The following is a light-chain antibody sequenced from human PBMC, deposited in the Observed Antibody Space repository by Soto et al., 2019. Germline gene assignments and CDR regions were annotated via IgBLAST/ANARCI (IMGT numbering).Light chain of an antibody. J-gene: IGLJ7*01. CDR1: SSDVGAYKY. V-gene: IGLV2-8*01. CDR2: EVT. CDR3: NSYVGNDICV. Sequence: QSALTQPPSASGSPGQSVTISCTGTSSDVGAYKYVSWYQQYPGKAPKLMIYEVTKRPSGVPDRFSGSKSGNTASLTVSGLQAEDEADYYCNSYVGNDICVFGGGTQLTVL.